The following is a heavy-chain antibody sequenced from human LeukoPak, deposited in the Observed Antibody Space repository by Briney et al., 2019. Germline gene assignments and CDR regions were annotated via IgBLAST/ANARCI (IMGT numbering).Heavy chain of an antibody. D-gene: IGHD6-13*01. CDR1: GFTFSSYW. V-gene: IGHV3-74*01. Sequence: GGSLILSCAASGFTFSSYWMHWVRQAPGKGLVWVSRINSDGSSTSYADSVKGRFTISRDNAKNTLYLQMNSLRAEDTAVYYCARGVAAAGQKYWGQGTLVTVSS. J-gene: IGHJ4*02. CDR3: ARGVAAAGQKY. CDR2: INSDGSST.